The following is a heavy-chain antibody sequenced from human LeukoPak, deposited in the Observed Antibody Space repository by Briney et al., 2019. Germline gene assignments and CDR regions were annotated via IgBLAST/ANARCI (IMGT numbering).Heavy chain of an antibody. CDR1: GFTFSDYY. J-gene: IGHJ3*02. D-gene: IGHD3-3*01. V-gene: IGHV3-11*03. Sequence: NPGGSLRLSCAASGFTFSDYYMSWIRQAPGKGLEWVSYISSSSYTNYADSVKGRFTISRDNAKNSLYLQMNSLRAEDTAVYYCARILRPGDAFDIWGQGTMVTVSS. CDR3: ARILRPGDAFDI. CDR2: ISSSSYT.